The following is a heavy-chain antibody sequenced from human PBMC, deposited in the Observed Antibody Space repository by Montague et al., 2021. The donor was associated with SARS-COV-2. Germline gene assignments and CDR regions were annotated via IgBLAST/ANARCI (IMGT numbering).Heavy chain of an antibody. CDR1: GGSISSGGYY. J-gene: IGHJ5*02. CDR2: INYSGST. V-gene: IGHV4-31*03. Sequence: TLSLTCTVSGGSISSGGYYWSWIRQHPGQGLEWIGYINYSGSTNHNPSLKSRVTISVYTSKNQFSLKLSSVTAAAVAVYYCASATLSIVVLNGFDAWGQGTMVTVSS. D-gene: IGHD3-22*01. CDR3: ASATLSIVVLNGFDA.